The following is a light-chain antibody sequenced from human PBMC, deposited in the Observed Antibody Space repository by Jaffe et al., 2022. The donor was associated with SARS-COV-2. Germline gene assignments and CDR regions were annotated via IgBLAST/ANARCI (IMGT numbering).Light chain of an antibody. V-gene: IGLV1-47*01. CDR2: RNN. CDR3: AAWDDSLSGHVV. J-gene: IGLJ2*01. Sequence: QSVLTQPPSASGTPGQRVTISCSGSSSNIGSNYVYWYQQFPGTAPKVLIYRNNQRPSGVPDRFSGSKSGTSASLAISGLRSEDEADYYCAAWDDSLSGHVVFGGGTKLTVL. CDR1: SSNIGSNY.